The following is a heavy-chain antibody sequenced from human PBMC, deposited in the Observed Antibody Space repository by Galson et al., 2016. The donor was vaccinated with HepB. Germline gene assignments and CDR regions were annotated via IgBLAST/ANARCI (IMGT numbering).Heavy chain of an antibody. V-gene: IGHV3-66*02. CDR1: GFTVSSNY. D-gene: IGHD3-22*01. CDR2: IYSGGST. Sequence: SLRLSCAASGFTVSSNYMSWVRQAPGKGLEWVSVIYSGGSTYYADSVEGRFTISRDNSKNTLYLQMNSLRAEGTAVYYCARYYYDSSGYSYYYYMDVWGKGTTVTVSS. CDR3: ARYYYDSSGYSYYYYMDV. J-gene: IGHJ6*03.